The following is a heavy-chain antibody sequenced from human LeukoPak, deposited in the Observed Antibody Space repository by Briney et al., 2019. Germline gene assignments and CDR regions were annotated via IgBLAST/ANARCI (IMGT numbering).Heavy chain of an antibody. CDR1: GYTFTSYY. CDR3: ARVYDSSGYSIDY. V-gene: IGHV1-2*02. J-gene: IGHJ4*02. Sequence: GASVKVSCKASGYTFTSYYMHWVRQAPGQGLEWMGWINPNSGGTNYAQKFQGRVTMTRDTSISTAYMELSRLRSDDTAVYYCARVYDSSGYSIDYWGQGTLVTVSS. D-gene: IGHD3-22*01. CDR2: INPNSGGT.